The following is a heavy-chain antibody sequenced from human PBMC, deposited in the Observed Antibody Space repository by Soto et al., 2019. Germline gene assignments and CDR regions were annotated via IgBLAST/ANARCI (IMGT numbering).Heavy chain of an antibody. V-gene: IGHV4-30-2*01. Sequence: SETLSLTCAVSGGSISSGGYSWSWIRQPPGKGLEWIGYIYHSGSTYYNPSLKSRVTISVDRSKNQFSLKLSSVTAADTAVYYCARGGYCSSTSCPRSWFDPWGQGTLVTVSS. CDR1: GGSISSGGYS. CDR2: IYHSGST. CDR3: ARGGYCSSTSCPRSWFDP. J-gene: IGHJ5*02. D-gene: IGHD2-2*01.